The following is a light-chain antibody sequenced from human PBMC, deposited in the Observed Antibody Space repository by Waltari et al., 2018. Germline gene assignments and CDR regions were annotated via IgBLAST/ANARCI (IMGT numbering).Light chain of an antibody. CDR1: TPNVGNYY. V-gene: IGLV1-51*01. J-gene: IGLJ2*01. Sequence: QTVLPHPPPVSVAPGQKVTISCSGVTPNVGNYYVCWYQHLPGAAPKLLIYDNDKRPSGIPDRFSASRSGTSATLGITGLQIGDEADYYCATWDNSLTDVVFGGGTKLTVL. CDR2: DND. CDR3: ATWDNSLTDVV.